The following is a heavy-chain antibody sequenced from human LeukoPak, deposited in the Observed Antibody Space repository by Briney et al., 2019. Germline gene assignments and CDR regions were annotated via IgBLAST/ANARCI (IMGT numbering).Heavy chain of an antibody. Sequence: ASVKVSCKASGYTFTSYGISWVRQAPGQGLEWMGWISAYNGNTNYAQKLQGRVTMTTDTSTSTAYMELRSLRSDDTAVYYCARDDSPAKITIFGVVIPLDYWGQGTLVTVSS. V-gene: IGHV1-18*01. CDR2: ISAYNGNT. CDR3: ARDDSPAKITIFGVVIPLDY. D-gene: IGHD3-3*01. J-gene: IGHJ4*02. CDR1: GYTFTSYG.